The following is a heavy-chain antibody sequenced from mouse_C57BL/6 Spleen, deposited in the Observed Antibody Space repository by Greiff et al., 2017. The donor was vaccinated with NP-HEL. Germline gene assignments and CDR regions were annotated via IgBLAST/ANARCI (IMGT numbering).Heavy chain of an antibody. CDR2: INPNNGGT. CDR1: GYTFTDYY. Sequence: EVQLQQSGPELVKPGASVKISCKASGYTFTDYYMNWVKQSHGKSLEWIGDINPNNGGTSYNQKFKGKATLTVDKSSSTAYMELRSLTSEDSAVYYCARVIYYDYGDGDWYFDVWGTGTTVTVSS. V-gene: IGHV1-26*01. CDR3: ARVIYYDYGDGDWYFDV. D-gene: IGHD2-4*01. J-gene: IGHJ1*03.